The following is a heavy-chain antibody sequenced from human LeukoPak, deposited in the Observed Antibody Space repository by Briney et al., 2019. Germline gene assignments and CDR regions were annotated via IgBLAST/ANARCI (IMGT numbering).Heavy chain of an antibody. CDR3: ARDVFEDAGTTSFDY. CDR2: ISSSGSTI. D-gene: IGHD1-1*01. Sequence: PGGSLRLSCAASGFTFSDYYMSWIRQAPGKGLEWVSYISSSGSTIYYADSVKGRFTISRDNAKNPLYLQMNSLRAEDTAVYYCARDVFEDAGTTSFDYWGQGTLVTVSS. V-gene: IGHV3-11*01. J-gene: IGHJ4*02. CDR1: GFTFSDYY.